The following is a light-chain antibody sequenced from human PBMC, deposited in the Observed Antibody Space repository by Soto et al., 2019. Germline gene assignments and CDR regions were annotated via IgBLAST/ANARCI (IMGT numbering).Light chain of an antibody. J-gene: IGLJ2*01. CDR1: RSDIGSYNS. Sequence: QSALTQPASVSGSPGESITISCTGTRSDIGSYNSIAWYQQHPGKAPRVMIFEVTKRPSGISNRFSGSKSGNTASLIISGLQAEDEADYYCSSYTSSSAPHVVFGGGTKLTVL. V-gene: IGLV2-14*02. CDR2: EVT. CDR3: SSYTSSSAPHVV.